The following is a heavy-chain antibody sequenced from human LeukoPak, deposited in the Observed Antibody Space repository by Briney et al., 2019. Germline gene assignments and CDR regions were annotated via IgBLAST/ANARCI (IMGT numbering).Heavy chain of an antibody. J-gene: IGHJ6*02. Sequence: ASVKVSCKASGYAFTSYNIHWVRQAPGQRPEWMGWINAGNGNTKYSQKFQGRVTITRDTSASIAHMEMSSLRSEDTAVYYCARDSESHMVWSYYGMDVWGQGTSVTVSS. CDR3: ARDSESHMVWSYYGMDV. V-gene: IGHV1-3*01. D-gene: IGHD3-3*01. CDR1: GYAFTSYN. CDR2: INAGNGNT.